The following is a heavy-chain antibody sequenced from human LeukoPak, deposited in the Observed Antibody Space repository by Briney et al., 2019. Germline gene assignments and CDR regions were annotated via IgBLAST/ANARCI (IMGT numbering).Heavy chain of an antibody. Sequence: GGSLRLSCAASGFTFSDYFMDWVRQAPGKGLEWVGRIRTKAQNYITEYAASVQGRFTISRDDSKNSLYLQMNRLKAEDTAVYFCARGHYHGSGTYFEQDCFDVWGQGTVVTVSS. CDR1: GFTFSDYF. CDR2: IRTKAQNYIT. CDR3: ARGHYHGSGTYFEQDCFDV. D-gene: IGHD3-10*01. V-gene: IGHV3-72*01. J-gene: IGHJ3*01.